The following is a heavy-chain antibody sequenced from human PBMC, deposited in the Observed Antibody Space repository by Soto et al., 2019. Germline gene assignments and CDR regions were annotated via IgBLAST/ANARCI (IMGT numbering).Heavy chain of an antibody. J-gene: IGHJ3*02. CDR3: ARRHYYDSSGYYSGAFDI. CDR1: GYSFTSYW. Sequence: GESLKISCKGSGYSFTSYWIGWVRQMPGKGLEWTGIIYPGDSDTRYSPSFQGQVTISADKSISTAYLQWSSLKASDTAMYYYARRHYYDSSGYYSGAFDIWGQGTMVTVSS. CDR2: IYPGDSDT. V-gene: IGHV5-51*01. D-gene: IGHD3-22*01.